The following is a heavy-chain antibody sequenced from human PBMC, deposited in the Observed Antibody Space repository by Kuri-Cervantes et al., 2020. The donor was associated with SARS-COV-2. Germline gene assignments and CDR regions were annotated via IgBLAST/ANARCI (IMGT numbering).Heavy chain of an antibody. D-gene: IGHD2-21*01. Sequence: GESLKISCVASGFNFSTTDMHWVRQAPGKGLEWVTFISSDGKNKKCMASRKGRFTISRDNSQNTLHLQMKSLRDEDTAIYYCAKDRAGVHDFWGQGTLVTVSS. J-gene: IGHJ4*02. CDR3: AKDRAGVHDF. CDR1: GFNFSTTD. V-gene: IGHV3-30*18. CDR2: ISSDGKNK.